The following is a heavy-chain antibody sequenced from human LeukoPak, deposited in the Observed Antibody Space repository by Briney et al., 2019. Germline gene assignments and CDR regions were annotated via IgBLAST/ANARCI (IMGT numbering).Heavy chain of an antibody. J-gene: IGHJ1*01. V-gene: IGHV3-9*01. CDR3: AKDNRRHYTSGPNPDSLH. D-gene: IGHD6-19*01. Sequence: GGSLRLSCAGSGFIFNNYAMHWVRQPPGKGLEWVSGISWNSGSIDYADSVKGRFTISRDNAKNSLYLQMNSLRVEDTAFYYCAKDNRRHYTSGPNPDSLHWGQGAWSPPPQ. CDR2: ISWNSGSI. CDR1: GFIFNNYA.